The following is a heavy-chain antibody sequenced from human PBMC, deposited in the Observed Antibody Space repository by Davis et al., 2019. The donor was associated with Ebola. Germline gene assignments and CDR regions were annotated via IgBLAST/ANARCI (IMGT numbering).Heavy chain of an antibody. CDR2: ISSSSTII. Sequence: GESLKISCAVSGFTFSDYYMSWVRQAPGQGLEWVSYISSSSTIISDADSVRGRFTISRDNAKNSLYLQMNSLRVDDTAVYYCVRGAGYFQHWGQGTLVTVSS. CDR3: VRGAGYFQH. V-gene: IGHV3-11*01. J-gene: IGHJ1*01. CDR1: GFTFSDYY.